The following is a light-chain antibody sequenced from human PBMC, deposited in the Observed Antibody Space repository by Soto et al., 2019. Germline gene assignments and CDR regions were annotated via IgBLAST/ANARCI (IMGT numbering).Light chain of an antibody. V-gene: IGKV1-5*01. J-gene: IGKJ1*01. CDR1: QSIRNY. CDR3: QHHNSYSQT. CDR2: GAS. Sequence: DIQMTQSPPTLSASVGDRVTITCRASQSIRNYLAWYQQMPGKAHKLLIYGASSLQSGVPSRFSGSGSGTEFTLTISSLQPDDFATYFCQHHNSYSQTFGQGTKVEIK.